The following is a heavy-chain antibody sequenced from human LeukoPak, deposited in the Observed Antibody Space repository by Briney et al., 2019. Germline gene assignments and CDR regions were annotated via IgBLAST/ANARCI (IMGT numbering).Heavy chain of an antibody. Sequence: GGSLRLSCAASGFTFDDYAMHWVRQAPGKGLEWMANIKQDGNKKYYVDSVKGRFTISRDNAKNSLYLQMKSLRAEDTAVYYCARDLVGGDYWGQGTLVTVSS. D-gene: IGHD3-16*01. V-gene: IGHV3-7*01. J-gene: IGHJ4*02. CDR2: IKQDGNKK. CDR3: ARDLVGGDY. CDR1: GFTFDDYA.